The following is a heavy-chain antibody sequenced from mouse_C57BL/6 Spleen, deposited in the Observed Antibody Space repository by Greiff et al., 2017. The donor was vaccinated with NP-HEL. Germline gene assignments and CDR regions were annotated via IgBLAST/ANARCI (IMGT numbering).Heavy chain of an antibody. CDR1: GFNIKDYY. CDR2: IDPEDGDT. CDR3: TTELGRRYAMDY. J-gene: IGHJ4*01. Sequence: VQLQQSGAELVRPGALVKLSCTASGFNIKDYYMHWVKQRPEQGLEWIGRIDPEDGDTEYAPKFQGKATMTADTSSNTAYLQLSSLTSEDTAVYYCTTELGRRYAMDYWGQGTSVTVSS. D-gene: IGHD4-1*01. V-gene: IGHV14-1*01.